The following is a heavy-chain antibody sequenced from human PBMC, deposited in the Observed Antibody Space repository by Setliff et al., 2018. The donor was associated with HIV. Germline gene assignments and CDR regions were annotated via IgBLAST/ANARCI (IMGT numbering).Heavy chain of an antibody. CDR3: ARPVSKNFYGMDV. V-gene: IGHV4-38-2*02. CDR2: MYRSGDT. CDR1: GYSINGAYY. Sequence: SETLSLTCSVSGYSINGAYYWDWVRQSPGKGLEWIVSMYRSGDTYYNPSLKSRVTMSLDASNKQFSLNLRSVTAADTAIYFCARPVSKNFYGMDVWGLGTTVTVSS. J-gene: IGHJ6*02.